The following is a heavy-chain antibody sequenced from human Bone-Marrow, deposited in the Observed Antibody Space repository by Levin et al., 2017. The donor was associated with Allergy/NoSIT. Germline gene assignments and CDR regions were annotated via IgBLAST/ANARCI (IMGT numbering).Heavy chain of an antibody. CDR3: AREVATPWDY. V-gene: IGHV3-21*01. Sequence: GESLKISCAASGFTFSSYSMNWVRQAPGKGLEWVSSISSSSSYIYYADSVKGRFTISRDNAKNSLYLQMNSLRAEDTAVYYCAREVATPWDYWGQGTLVTVSS. CDR2: ISSSSSYI. D-gene: IGHD5-12*01. CDR1: GFTFSSYS. J-gene: IGHJ4*02.